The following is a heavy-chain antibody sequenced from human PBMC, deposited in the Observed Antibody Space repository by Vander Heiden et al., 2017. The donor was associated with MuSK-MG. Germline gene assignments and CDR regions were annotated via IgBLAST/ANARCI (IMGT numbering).Heavy chain of an antibody. CDR3: ARKGGASISMFRGAYGMDV. CDR2: SNANSGGT. D-gene: IGHD3-10*01. Sequence: QVQLVQSGAEVKKPGASVKVSCKASGYTFTDSYMLWVRPAPGQGLEWMGWSNANSGGTNYAQKFQGRVTMTRDTPTSTAYRELSRLKSDDTALYYCARKGGASISMFRGAYGMDVWGQGTTVTVSS. J-gene: IGHJ6*02. V-gene: IGHV1-2*02. CDR1: GYTFTDSY.